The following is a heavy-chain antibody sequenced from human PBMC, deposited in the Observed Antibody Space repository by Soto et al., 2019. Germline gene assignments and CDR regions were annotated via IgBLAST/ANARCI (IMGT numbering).Heavy chain of an antibody. CDR1: GGSVSSGSYY. CDR3: ARAASCSGGSCYLFQDGMDV. D-gene: IGHD2-15*01. CDR2: IYYSGST. V-gene: IGHV4-61*01. J-gene: IGHJ6*02. Sequence: SETLSLTCTVSGGSVSSGSYYWSWIRQPPGKGLEWIGYIYYSGSTNYNPSLKSRVTISVDTSKNQFSLKLSSVTAADTAVYYCARAASCSGGSCYLFQDGMDVWGQGTTVTVSS.